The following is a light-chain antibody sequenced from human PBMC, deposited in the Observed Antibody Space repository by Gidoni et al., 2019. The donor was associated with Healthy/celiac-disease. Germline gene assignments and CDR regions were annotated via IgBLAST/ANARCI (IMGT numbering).Light chain of an antibody. CDR1: QDISSY. J-gene: IGKJ4*01. CDR3: QQYDNLPLT. Sequence: EIQMTQSPSSLSASVGDRVTITCQASQDISSYLNWYQQKPGKAPKLLIYDASNLETGVPSRFSGSGSGTDFTFTISSLQPEDIATYYCQQYDNLPLTFGGGTKVEIK. CDR2: DAS. V-gene: IGKV1-33*01.